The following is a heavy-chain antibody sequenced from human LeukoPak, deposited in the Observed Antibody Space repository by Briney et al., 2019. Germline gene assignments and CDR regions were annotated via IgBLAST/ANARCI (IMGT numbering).Heavy chain of an antibody. Sequence: PSETLSLTCTVSGGSISSYYWSWIRQPPGKGLEWIGYIYYSGSTNYNPSLKSRVTISVDTSKNQFSLKLSSVTAADTAVYYCARVIQLWYGMDVWGQGTTVTVSS. CDR1: GGSISSYY. V-gene: IGHV4-59*01. CDR2: IYYSGST. D-gene: IGHD5-18*01. CDR3: ARVIQLWYGMDV. J-gene: IGHJ6*02.